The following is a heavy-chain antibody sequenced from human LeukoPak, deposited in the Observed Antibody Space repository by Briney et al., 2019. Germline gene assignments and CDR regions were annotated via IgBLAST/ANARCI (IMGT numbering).Heavy chain of an antibody. CDR2: IYYGGST. V-gene: IGHV4-39*01. J-gene: IGHJ4*02. CDR1: GGSISSSSYY. CDR3: ARRVVAAAFDY. D-gene: IGHD6-25*01. Sequence: SETLSLTCTVSGGSISSSSYYWGWIRQPPGKGLEWIGSIYYGGSTYYNPSLKSRVTISVDTSKNQFSLKLSSVTAADTAVYYCARRVVAAAFDYWGQGTLVTVSS.